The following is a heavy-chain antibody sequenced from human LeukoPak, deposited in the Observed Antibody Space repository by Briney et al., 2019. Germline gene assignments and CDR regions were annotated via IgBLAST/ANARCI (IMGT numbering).Heavy chain of an antibody. J-gene: IGHJ4*02. CDR3: ARRGLAASSDS. D-gene: IGHD2-15*01. V-gene: IGHV1-2*02. CDR1: GYSFTGYF. CDR2: INPHSGST. Sequence: ASVKVSCKASGYSFTGYFILWMRQAPGQGLEWLVWINPHSGSTNYAPKFQGRVTSTRDTSINTVYLEVTSLRPDDTAIYYCARRGLAASSDSWGQGTLVTVSS.